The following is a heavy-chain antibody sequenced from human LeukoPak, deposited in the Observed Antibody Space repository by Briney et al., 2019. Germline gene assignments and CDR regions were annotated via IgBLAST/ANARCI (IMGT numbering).Heavy chain of an antibody. D-gene: IGHD6-13*01. J-gene: IGHJ3*01. CDR1: GYTFTTYY. V-gene: IGHV1-18*01. CDR3: AREEGAPIAAANV. Sequence: ASVKVSCKASGYTFTTYYISWVRQAPGQGLEWMGWISAYNGNTNYAQKFQGRVTMTTDTSTSTAYMELRGLRSDDTAVYYCAREEGAPIAAANVWGLGTVVTVSS. CDR2: ISAYNGNT.